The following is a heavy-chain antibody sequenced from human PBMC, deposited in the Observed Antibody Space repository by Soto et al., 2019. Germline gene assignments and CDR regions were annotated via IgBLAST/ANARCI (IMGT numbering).Heavy chain of an antibody. CDR3: ANDLYGVYPDYFDY. Sequence: EVQLLESGGGLVQPGGSLRLSCAASGVTFSSYAMSWVRQAPGKGLEWVSGISGSGGRTYYADSVKGRFTVSRDNSRNTLYVQMNSLRVEDTAVYYCANDLYGVYPDYFDYWGQGTLVTVSS. J-gene: IGHJ4*02. CDR1: GVTFSSYA. V-gene: IGHV3-23*01. CDR2: ISGSGGRT. D-gene: IGHD4-17*01.